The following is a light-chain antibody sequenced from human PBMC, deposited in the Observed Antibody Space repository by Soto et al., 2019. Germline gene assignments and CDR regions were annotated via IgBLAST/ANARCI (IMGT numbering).Light chain of an antibody. CDR1: TSNLGGNT. CDR3: AAWDDSLNAVV. CDR2: TNN. V-gene: IGLV1-44*01. J-gene: IGLJ2*01. Sequence: QAVVTQPPSVSGTPGHKVSISCSGSTSNLGGNTVNWYQQLPGTDPKLLIYTNNQRPSGVPDRFSGSKSGTSASLAISDLRSEDEAVFYCAAWDDSLNAVVFGGGTKLTVL.